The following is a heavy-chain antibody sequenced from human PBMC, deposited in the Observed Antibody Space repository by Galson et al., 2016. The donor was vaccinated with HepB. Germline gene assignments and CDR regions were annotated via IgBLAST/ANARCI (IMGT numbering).Heavy chain of an antibody. CDR2: IDWDDDK. CDR3: ARTNYQLLRQDSWFDP. D-gene: IGHD2-2*01. J-gene: IGHJ5*02. Sequence: PALVKPTQTLTLTCTFSGFSLSTRKMCVSWVRQPPGKALEWLARIDWDDDKYYSTSLKTRLTISKDPSKNQVVLTMTNMDPVDTATYYCARTNYQLLRQDSWFDPWGQGTLVTVSS. V-gene: IGHV2-70*11. CDR1: GFSLSTRKMC.